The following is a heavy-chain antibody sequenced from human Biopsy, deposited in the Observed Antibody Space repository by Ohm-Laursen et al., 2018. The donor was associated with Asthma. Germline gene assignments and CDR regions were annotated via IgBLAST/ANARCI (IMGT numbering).Heavy chain of an antibody. J-gene: IGHJ3*02. Sequence: GSSVKVSCKASGYNFISFAIHWVRQAPGQRLEWMGWINAGNGNTKYSQKFQGRVSITRDTSASTAYMELRSLRSEDTAAYYCARTYYDFLTGQVKDAFGIRGQGTMVTVSS. CDR1: GYNFISFA. V-gene: IGHV1-3*01. D-gene: IGHD3-9*01. CDR2: INAGNGNT. CDR3: ARTYYDFLTGQVKDAFGI.